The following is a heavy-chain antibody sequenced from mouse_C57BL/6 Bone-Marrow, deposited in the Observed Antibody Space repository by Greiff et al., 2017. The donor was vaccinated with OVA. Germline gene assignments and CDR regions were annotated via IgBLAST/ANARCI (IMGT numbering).Heavy chain of an antibody. V-gene: IGHV1-85*01. Sequence: VQLQESGPELVKPGASVKLSCKASGYTFTSYDINWVKQRPGQGLEWIGWIYPRDGSTKYNEKFKGKATLTVDTSSSTAYMELHSLTSEDSAVYFCARATTYYAMDYWGQGTSATVSS. J-gene: IGHJ4*01. CDR1: GYTFTSYD. CDR2: IYPRDGST. CDR3: ARATTYYAMDY. D-gene: IGHD2-1*01.